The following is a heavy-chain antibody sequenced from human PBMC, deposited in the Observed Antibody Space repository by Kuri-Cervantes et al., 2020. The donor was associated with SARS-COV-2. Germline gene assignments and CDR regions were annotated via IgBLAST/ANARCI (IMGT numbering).Heavy chain of an antibody. Sequence: GESLKISCAASGFTFSSYWMHWVRQAPGKGLEWVSYISSSSSYTNYADSVKGRFTISRDNAKNSLYLQMNSLRAEDTAVYYCASFGSGWYDDAFDIWGQGTMVTVSS. CDR2: ISSSSSYT. D-gene: IGHD6-19*01. CDR1: GFTFSSYW. J-gene: IGHJ3*02. V-gene: IGHV3-11*03. CDR3: ASFGSGWYDDAFDI.